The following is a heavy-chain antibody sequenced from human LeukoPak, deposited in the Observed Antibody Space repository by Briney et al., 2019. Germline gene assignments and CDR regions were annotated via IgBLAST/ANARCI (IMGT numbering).Heavy chain of an antibody. V-gene: IGHV4-31*03. Sequence: SQTLSLTCTVSGGSISSGGYYWSWIRQHPGKGLEWIAYIYYSGSTYYNPSPKSRVTISVDTSKNQFSLKLSSVTAADTAVYYCASGRAMRGNADLYYFDYWGQGTLVTVSS. CDR2: IYYSGST. D-gene: IGHD2-2*01. CDR3: ASGRAMRGNADLYYFDY. J-gene: IGHJ4*02. CDR1: GGSISSGGYY.